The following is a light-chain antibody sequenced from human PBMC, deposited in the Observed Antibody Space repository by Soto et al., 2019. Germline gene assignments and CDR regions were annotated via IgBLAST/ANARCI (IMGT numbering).Light chain of an antibody. CDR1: QSIDNL. CDR2: DAS. J-gene: IGKJ1*01. CDR3: HQSYTLPRT. V-gene: IGKV1-39*01. Sequence: DIQMTQFPSSLSASVGDRVTITCRASQSIDNLVNWYRQKPGKAPSLLIYDASTLQSGVSSRFSGSGSGTDFTLTISSLQPEDFATYYCHQSYTLPRTFGQGTKVEMK.